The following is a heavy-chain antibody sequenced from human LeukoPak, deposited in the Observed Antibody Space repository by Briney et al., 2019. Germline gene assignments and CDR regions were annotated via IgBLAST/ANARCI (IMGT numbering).Heavy chain of an antibody. CDR2: IKEDGGEQ. CDR1: GFTFSNYW. CDR3: ARDAYNWNYGIDY. J-gene: IGHJ4*02. V-gene: IGHV3-7*01. D-gene: IGHD1-7*01. Sequence: GGSLRLSCAASGFTFSNYWMTWVRQAPGKGLEWVGNIKEDGGEQKYVDSVKGRFTISRDNAKNSLYLQMNSLRAEDTAVYYCARDAYNWNYGIDYWGQGTLVTVSS.